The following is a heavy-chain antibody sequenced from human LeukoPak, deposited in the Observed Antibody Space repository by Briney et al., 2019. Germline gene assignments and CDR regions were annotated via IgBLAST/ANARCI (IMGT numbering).Heavy chain of an antibody. J-gene: IGHJ6*02. CDR1: GGTFSSYA. Sequence: ASVKVSCKASGGTFSSYAISWVRQAPGQGLEWMGRIIPILGIANYAQKFQGRVTITADKSTSTAYMELSSLRSEDTAVYYCARGVSPVYYYYGMDVWGHGTTVTVSS. CDR2: IIPILGIA. CDR3: ARGVSPVYYYYGMDV. V-gene: IGHV1-69*04. D-gene: IGHD1-26*01.